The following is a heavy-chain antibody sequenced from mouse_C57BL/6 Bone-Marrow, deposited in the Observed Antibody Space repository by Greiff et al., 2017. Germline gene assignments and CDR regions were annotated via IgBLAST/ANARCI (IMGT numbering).Heavy chain of an antibody. CDR2: INPYNGGT. D-gene: IGHD2-1*01. Sequence: VQLQQSGPVLVKPGASVKMSCKASGYTFTDYYMNWVKQSHGKSLEWIGVINPYNGGTSYNQKFKGKATLTVDKSSSTAYMDLNSLTSEDSAVYYCARGYGNYDFDYWGQGTTLTVSS. CDR3: ARGYGNYDFDY. CDR1: GYTFTDYY. J-gene: IGHJ2*01. V-gene: IGHV1-19*01.